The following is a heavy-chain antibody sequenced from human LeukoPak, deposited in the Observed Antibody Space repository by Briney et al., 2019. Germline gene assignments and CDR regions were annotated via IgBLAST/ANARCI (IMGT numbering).Heavy chain of an antibody. V-gene: IGHV4-38-2*02. CDR1: GCSISSGYY. CDR2: IYHSGST. J-gene: IGHJ4*02. Sequence: PSETLSLTCTVSGCSISSGYYWGWIRQPPGKGLEWIENIYHSGSTYYNPSLKSRVTISVDTSKNQFSLKLSSVTAADTAVYYCVRSSSSIFDYWGQGTLVTVSS. CDR3: VRSSSSIFDY. D-gene: IGHD6-6*01.